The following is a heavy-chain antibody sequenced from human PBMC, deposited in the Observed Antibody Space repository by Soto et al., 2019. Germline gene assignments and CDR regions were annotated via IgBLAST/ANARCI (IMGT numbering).Heavy chain of an antibody. CDR3: AGGYNSGWSDYFDY. CDR1: GGSISTYY. D-gene: IGHD6-19*01. Sequence: QVQLQESGPGLVKPSETLSLTCTVSGGSISTYYWNWIRQSPGKGLEWIGYIYSSGSTHYNPSLKSRFTISVDTSKNQFSLKLSSVTAADTAVYYCAGGYNSGWSDYFDYWGQGTLVTVSS. CDR2: IYSSGST. J-gene: IGHJ4*02. V-gene: IGHV4-59*01.